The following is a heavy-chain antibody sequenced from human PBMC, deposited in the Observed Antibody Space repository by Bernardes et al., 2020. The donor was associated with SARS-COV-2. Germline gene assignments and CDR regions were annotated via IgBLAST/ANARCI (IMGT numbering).Heavy chain of an antibody. J-gene: IGHJ4*02. CDR2: IYHSGST. V-gene: IGHV4-38-2*01. CDR1: GYSISSSYY. CDR3: ARSSPPVGSSWYYFDY. Sequence: SETLSLTCAVSGYSISSSYYWGWIRQPPGKGLEWIGNIYHSGSTYYNPSLKSRVTISVDTSKKQFSLKLSSVTAADTAVYYCARSSPPVGSSWYYFDYWGQGTLVTVSS. D-gene: IGHD6-13*01.